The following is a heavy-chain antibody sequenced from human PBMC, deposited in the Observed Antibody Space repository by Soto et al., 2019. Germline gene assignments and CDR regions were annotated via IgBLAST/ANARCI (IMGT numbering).Heavy chain of an antibody. V-gene: IGHV1-2*02. J-gene: IGHJ3*02. CDR3: ARAWPPYYDSSGEHFDI. CDR2: INPNSGGT. D-gene: IGHD3-22*01. Sequence: ASVKVSCKASGYTFTGYYMHWVRQAPGQGLEWMGWINPNSGGTNYAQKFQGRVTMTRDTSISTAYMELSRLRSDDTAVYYCARAWPPYYDSSGEHFDIWGQGTMVTVSS. CDR1: GYTFTGYY.